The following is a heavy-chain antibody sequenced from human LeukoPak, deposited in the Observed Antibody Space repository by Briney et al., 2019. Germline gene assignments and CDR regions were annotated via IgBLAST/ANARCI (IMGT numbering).Heavy chain of an antibody. J-gene: IGHJ6*03. V-gene: IGHV4-59*11. D-gene: IGHD3-16*01. Sequence: SETLSLTCAVSGDSFSSHYWTWIRQSPGTGLEWIGYISHIGRTNYNPSLKSRVTISIDTSKNQFSLKLSSVTAADTAVYYCARDGDYYSYYMDVWGKGTTVTVSS. CDR3: ARDGDYYSYYMDV. CDR1: GDSFSSHY. CDR2: ISHIGRT.